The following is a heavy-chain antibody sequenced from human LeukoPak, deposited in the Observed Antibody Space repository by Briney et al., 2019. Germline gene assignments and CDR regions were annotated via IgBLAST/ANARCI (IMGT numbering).Heavy chain of an antibody. CDR3: ARVKYSSSSPYFDY. V-gene: IGHV4-4*07. CDR2: IYTSGST. D-gene: IGHD6-6*01. J-gene: IGHJ4*02. CDR1: GGSISSYY. Sequence: ASETLSLTCTVSGGSISSYYWSWIRQPAGKGLEWIGRIYTSGSTNYNPSLKSRVTMSVDTSKNQFSLKLSSVTAADTAVYYCARVKYSSSSPYFDYWGQGTLVTVSS.